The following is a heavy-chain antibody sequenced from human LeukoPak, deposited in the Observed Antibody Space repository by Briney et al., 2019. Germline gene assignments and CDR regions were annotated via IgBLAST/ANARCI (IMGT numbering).Heavy chain of an antibody. Sequence: GGSLRLSCATSGFTFSTYWMTWVRQAPGKGLEWVANIKQDGSQKYYVDSVKGRFTISRDNAKNSLYLQMNSLRVEDTAVYYRARDVLGRSGEQLDYWGQGTPVTVSS. D-gene: IGHD3-3*01. CDR2: IKQDGSQK. CDR1: GFTFSTYW. V-gene: IGHV3-7*03. CDR3: ARDVLGRSGEQLDY. J-gene: IGHJ4*02.